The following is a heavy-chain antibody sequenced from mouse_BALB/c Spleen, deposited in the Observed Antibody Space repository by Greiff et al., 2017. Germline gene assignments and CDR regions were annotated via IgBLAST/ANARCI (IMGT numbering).Heavy chain of an antibody. Sequence: QVQLQQSGAELVRPGSSVKISCKASGYAFSSYWMNWVKQRPGQGLEWIGQIYPGDGDTNYNGKFKGKATLTADKSSSTAYMQLSSLTSEDSAVYFCAKDGYYGRGAMDYWGQGTSVTVSS. CDR3: AKDGYYGRGAMDY. V-gene: IGHV1-80*01. CDR1: GYAFSSYW. J-gene: IGHJ4*01. D-gene: IGHD2-3*01. CDR2: IYPGDGDT.